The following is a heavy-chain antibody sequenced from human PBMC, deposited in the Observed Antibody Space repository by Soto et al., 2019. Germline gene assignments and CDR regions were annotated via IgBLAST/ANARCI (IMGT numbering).Heavy chain of an antibody. V-gene: IGHV3-53*02. CDR2: IYSGGST. CDR1: GFTVSSNY. CDR3: ARVYYDRLGGWFDP. D-gene: IGHD3-22*01. J-gene: IGHJ5*02. Sequence: EVQLVETGGGLIQPGGSLRLSCAASGFTVSSNYMSWVRQAPGKGLEWVSVIYSGGSTYYADSVKGRFTISRDNSKNTLYLQMNSLRAEDTAVYYCARVYYDRLGGWFDPWGQGTLVTVSS.